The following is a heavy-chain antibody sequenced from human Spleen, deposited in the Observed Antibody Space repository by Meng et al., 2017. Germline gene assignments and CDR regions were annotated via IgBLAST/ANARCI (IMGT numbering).Heavy chain of an antibody. CDR3: AREGGAVADSFDH. V-gene: IGHV1-18*01. J-gene: IGHJ4*02. CDR1: GYTFTNYG. D-gene: IGHD6-19*01. Sequence: QVQLVQSGAEVEKPGASVTVSCKASGYTFTNYGITWVRQAPGPGLEWMGWITAYNGNTKYAQKLQGRVTMTTDTSTSTADMELRSLRADDTAVYYCAREGGAVADSFDHWGQGTRVTGAS. CDR2: ITAYNGNT.